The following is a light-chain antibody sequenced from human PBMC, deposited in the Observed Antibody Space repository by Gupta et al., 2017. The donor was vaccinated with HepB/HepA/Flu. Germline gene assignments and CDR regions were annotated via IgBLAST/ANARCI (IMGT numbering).Light chain of an antibody. J-gene: IGKJ3*01. CDR1: QSLLHSDGYTY. V-gene: IGKV2D-26*03. CDR3: MQYSQDPLFT. Sequence: EIVMTQTPLSLSITPGEQASMSCRSSQSLLHSDGYTYLYWFLQKARPVSTPLIYEVSNRASGVPDRFRASWVGKDFKLKISRGEAEDFGVYYCMQYSQDPLFTFGHGTKVDIK. CDR2: EVS.